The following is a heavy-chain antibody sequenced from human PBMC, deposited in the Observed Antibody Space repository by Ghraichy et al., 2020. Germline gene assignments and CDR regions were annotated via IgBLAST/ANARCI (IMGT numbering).Heavy chain of an antibody. CDR2: IHYSGST. V-gene: IGHV4-59*01. CDR3: ARSKGASDYDFWSGNYYYAMDV. CDR1: GGSISSYY. D-gene: IGHD3-3*01. Sequence: SETLSLTCTVSGGSISSYYWSWIRQSPGKGLEWIGYIHYSGSTNYNPSLKRRVTMSVDTSKKLLSLKVRSVTAADSAVYYCARSKGASDYDFWSGNYYYAMDVWGQGAAVTVSS. J-gene: IGHJ6*02.